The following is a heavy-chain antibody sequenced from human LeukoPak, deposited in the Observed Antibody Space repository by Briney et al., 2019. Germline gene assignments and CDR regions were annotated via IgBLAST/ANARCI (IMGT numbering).Heavy chain of an antibody. V-gene: IGHV3-30*18. CDR1: GFTFSSYG. Sequence: GGSLRLSCAASGFTFSSYGMHWVRQAPGKGLEWVAFISYDGSNKYYADSVKGRFTVSRDNSKNTLYLQMNSLRAEDTAVYYCAKTSTGEQDYGMDVWGQGTTVTVSS. CDR2: ISYDGSNK. J-gene: IGHJ6*02. D-gene: IGHD3-10*01. CDR3: AKTSTGEQDYGMDV.